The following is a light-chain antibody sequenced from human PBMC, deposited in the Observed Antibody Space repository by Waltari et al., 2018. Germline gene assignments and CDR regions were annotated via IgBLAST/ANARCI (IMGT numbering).Light chain of an antibody. CDR1: QFIDNH. CDR2: ATS. J-gene: IGKJ4*01. V-gene: IGKV1-27*01. Sequence: DVQMTQSQSSLSASGGDRNTITCRASQFIDNHLAWYQHKPGKLPNLLIYATSTLHSGVPSRFSGSGSGTVFTLTISDLQPEDFAVYYCQKYNNAPQPFGGGTKVEIK. CDR3: QKYNNAPQP.